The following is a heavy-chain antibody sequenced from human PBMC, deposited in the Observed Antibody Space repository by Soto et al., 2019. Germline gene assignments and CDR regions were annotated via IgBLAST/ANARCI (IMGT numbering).Heavy chain of an antibody. CDR2: INHSGST. D-gene: IGHD3-10*01. CDR1: GGSFGGYY. CDR3: ARGKSYYGSGSYSNLNWFDP. J-gene: IGHJ5*02. Sequence: SETLSLTCAVYGGSFGGYYWSWIRQPPGKGLEWIGEINHSGSTNYNPSLKSRVTISVDTSKNQFSLKLSSVTAADTAVYYCARGKSYYGSGSYSNLNWFDPWGQGTLVTSPQ. V-gene: IGHV4-34*01.